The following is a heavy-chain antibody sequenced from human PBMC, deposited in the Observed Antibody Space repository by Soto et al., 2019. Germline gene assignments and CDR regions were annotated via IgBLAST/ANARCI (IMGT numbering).Heavy chain of an antibody. V-gene: IGHV3-13*05. J-gene: IGHJ6*02. CDR1: GFTFSSYD. CDR3: ARASAPYYDSSGSPRDYYYGMDV. CDR2: IGTAGDP. Sequence: GGSLRLSCAASGFTFSSYDMHWVRQATGKGLEWVSAIGTAGDPYYPGSVKGRFTISRENAKNSLYLQMNSLRAGDTAVYYCARASAPYYDSSGSPRDYYYGMDVWGQGTTVTVSS. D-gene: IGHD3-22*01.